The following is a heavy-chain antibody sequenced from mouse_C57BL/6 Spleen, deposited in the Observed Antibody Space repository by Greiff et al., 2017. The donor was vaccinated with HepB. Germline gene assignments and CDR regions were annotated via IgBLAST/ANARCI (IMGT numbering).Heavy chain of an antibody. CDR1: GYTFTSYW. CDR3: AGGSSYYYYAMDY. J-gene: IGHJ4*01. V-gene: IGHV1-50*01. Sequence: QVQLQQPGAELVKPGASVKLSCKASGYTFTSYWMQWVKQRPGQGLEWIGEIDPSDSYTNYNQKFKGKATLTVDTSSSTAYMQLSSLTSEDSAVYYCAGGSSYYYYAMDYWGQGTSVTVSS. CDR2: IDPSDSYT. D-gene: IGHD1-1*01.